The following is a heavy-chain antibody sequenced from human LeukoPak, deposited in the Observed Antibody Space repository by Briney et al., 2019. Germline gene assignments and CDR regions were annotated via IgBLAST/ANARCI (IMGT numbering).Heavy chain of an antibody. J-gene: IGHJ3*02. V-gene: IGHV4-39*01. CDR3: ARYNGFFAEADAFDI. CDR1: GGSISSSSYY. Sequence: PSETLSLTCTVSGGSISSSSYYWGWIRQPPGKGLEWIGSIYYSGSTYYNPSLKSRVTISVDTSKNQFSLKLSSVTAADTAVYYCARYNGFFAEADAFDIWGQGTMVTVSS. CDR2: IYYSGST. D-gene: IGHD1-1*01.